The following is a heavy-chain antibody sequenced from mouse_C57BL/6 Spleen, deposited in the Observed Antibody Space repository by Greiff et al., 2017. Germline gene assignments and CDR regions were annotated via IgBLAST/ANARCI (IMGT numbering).Heavy chain of an antibody. V-gene: IGHV6-6*01. CDR1: GFTFSDAW. Sequence: EVKLEESGGGLVQPGGSMKLSCAASGFTFSDAWMDWVRQSPEKGLEWVAEIRHKANNHATYYDESVKGRFTISRDDSKSSVYMQMNSLIAEDTGIYYCTLIYDGYYPYWGQGTTVTVSS. CDR3: TLIYDGYYPY. CDR2: IRHKANNHAT. D-gene: IGHD2-3*01. J-gene: IGHJ2*01.